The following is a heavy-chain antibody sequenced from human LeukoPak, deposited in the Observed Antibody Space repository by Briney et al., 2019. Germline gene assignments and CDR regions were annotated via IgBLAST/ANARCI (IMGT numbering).Heavy chain of an antibody. CDR2: IYYSGST. Sequence: PSETLSLTCTVSGGSISSYYWSWIRQPPGKGLEWIGYIYYSGSTNYNPSLKSRVTISVDTSKNQFSLKLSSVTAADTAVYYCARVNIAVAGTVFDYWGQGTLVTVSS. CDR3: ARVNIAVAGTVFDY. V-gene: IGHV4-59*01. J-gene: IGHJ4*02. D-gene: IGHD6-19*01. CDR1: GGSISSYY.